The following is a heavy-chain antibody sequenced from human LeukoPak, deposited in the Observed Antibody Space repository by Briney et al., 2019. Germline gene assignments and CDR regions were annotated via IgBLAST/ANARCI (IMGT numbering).Heavy chain of an antibody. Sequence: GGSLRLSCAASGFTFSSYAMHWVRQAPGKGLEWAAVISYDGSNKYYADSVKGRFTISRDNSKNTLYLQMNSLRAEDTAVYYCARDGRGDYYDSSGRLDYWGQGTLVTVSS. CDR3: ARDGRGDYYDSSGRLDY. D-gene: IGHD3-22*01. CDR1: GFTFSSYA. J-gene: IGHJ4*02. CDR2: ISYDGSNK. V-gene: IGHV3-30-3*01.